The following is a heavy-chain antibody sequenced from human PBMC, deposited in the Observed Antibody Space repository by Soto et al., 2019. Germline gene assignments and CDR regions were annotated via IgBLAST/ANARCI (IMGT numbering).Heavy chain of an antibody. D-gene: IGHD6-19*01. Sequence: TLSLTSADSGGSINCRCRSSRWIRQPPGKGLEWIGYIYHSGSTYYNPSLKSRVTISVDRSKNQFSLKLSSVTAADTAVYYCARVSGSGWSNYFDYWGQGTLVTVSS. V-gene: IGHV4-30-2*01. CDR2: IYHSGST. CDR1: GGSINCRCRS. J-gene: IGHJ4*02. CDR3: ARVSGSGWSNYFDY.